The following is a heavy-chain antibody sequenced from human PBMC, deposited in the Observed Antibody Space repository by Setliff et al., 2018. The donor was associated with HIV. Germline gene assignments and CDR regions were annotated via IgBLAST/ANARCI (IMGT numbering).Heavy chain of an antibody. CDR1: GYSITNGNY. V-gene: IGHV4-38-2*02. J-gene: IGHJ4*02. D-gene: IGHD3-22*01. Sequence: SETLSLTCLVFGYSITNGNYWAWIRQSPGKGLEWIGSIYSTGHTYYNPSHKSRLTMSVDTAKNRFSLKLISVTAADTAVYYCARAAGYPTITMIVVAALDYWGQGTLVTVSS. CDR3: ARAAGYPTITMIVVAALDY. CDR2: IYSTGHT.